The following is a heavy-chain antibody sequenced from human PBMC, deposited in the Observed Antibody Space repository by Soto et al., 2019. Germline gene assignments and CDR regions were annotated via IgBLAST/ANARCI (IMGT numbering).Heavy chain of an antibody. J-gene: IGHJ5*02. CDR2: IYYSGST. CDR1: GGSISSSSYY. D-gene: IGHD6-13*01. Sequence: SETLALTCTVSGGSISSSSYYWGWIRQPPGKGLEWIGSIYYSGSTYYNPSLKSRVTISVDTSKNQFSLKLSSVTAADTAVYYCARHQSHSSSYVDPWGQGTLVTVSS. V-gene: IGHV4-39*01. CDR3: ARHQSHSSSYVDP.